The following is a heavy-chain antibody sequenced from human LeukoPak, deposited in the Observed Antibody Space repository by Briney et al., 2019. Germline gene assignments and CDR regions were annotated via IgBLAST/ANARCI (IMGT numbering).Heavy chain of an antibody. CDR2: MYNSGST. J-gene: IGHJ4*02. Sequence: PWETLSLTCTVSGGSISGSYWSWIRQPPGKGLEWIAYMYNSGSTNYNPSLKSRVTISIDTSKNQFSLKLSSLTAADTAIYYCARGIESYGDYGYWGQGILVTVSS. CDR3: ARGIESYGDYGY. CDR1: GGSISGSY. V-gene: IGHV4-59*01. D-gene: IGHD4-17*01.